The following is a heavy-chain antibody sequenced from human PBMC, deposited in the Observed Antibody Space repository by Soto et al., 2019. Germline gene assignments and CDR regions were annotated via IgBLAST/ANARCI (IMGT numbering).Heavy chain of an antibody. D-gene: IGHD6-6*01. V-gene: IGHV4-30-2*01. J-gene: IGHJ4*02. Sequence: SETLSLTCAVSGGSISSGGYSWSWIRQPPGKGLEWIGYIYHSGSTYYNPSLKSRVTISVDRSKNQFSLKLSSVTAADTAVYYCASSYSSSSPYDYWGQGTLVTVSS. CDR1: GGSISSGGYS. CDR2: IYHSGST. CDR3: ASSYSSSSPYDY.